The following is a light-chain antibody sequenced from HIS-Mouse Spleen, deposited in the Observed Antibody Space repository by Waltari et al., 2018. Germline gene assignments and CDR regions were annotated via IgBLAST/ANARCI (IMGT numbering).Light chain of an antibody. J-gene: IGLJ3*02. CDR3: AAWDDSLSGWV. CDR2: RNN. CDR1: SSNIGSNY. V-gene: IGLV1-47*01. Sequence: QSVLTQPPSASGTPGPRVTISCSGSSSNIGSNYVFWYLQLPRTAPKLLIYRNNQRPSGVPDRFSGSKSGTSASLAISGLRSEDEADYYCAAWDDSLSGWVFGGGTKLTVL.